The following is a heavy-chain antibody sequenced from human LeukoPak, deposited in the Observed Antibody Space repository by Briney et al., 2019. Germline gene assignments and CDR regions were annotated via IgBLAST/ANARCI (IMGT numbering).Heavy chain of an antibody. V-gene: IGHV4-59*08. Sequence: SETLPLTCAVYGGSFSGYYWSWIRQPPGKGLEWIGYIYYSGSTNYNPSLKSRVTISIHTSGNQFSLMLSSVTAADTAMYYCARYYDRTGFDYWGQGTLVTVSS. J-gene: IGHJ4*02. CDR1: GGSFSGYY. CDR3: ARYYDRTGFDY. D-gene: IGHD3-16*01. CDR2: IYYSGST.